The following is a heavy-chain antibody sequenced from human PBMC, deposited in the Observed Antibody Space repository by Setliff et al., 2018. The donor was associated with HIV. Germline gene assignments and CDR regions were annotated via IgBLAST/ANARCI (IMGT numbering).Heavy chain of an antibody. CDR2: ITHSGST. D-gene: IGHD5-12*01. V-gene: IGHV4-34*01. J-gene: IGHJ4*02. CDR1: GGSFTDFY. Sequence: PSETLSLTCAVYGGSFTDFYWTFIRQSPGKGLEWIGEITHSGSTTYDPSLKSRVTISVDTSKNQFSLKLSSVTAADTAVYYCARGTYGGYAGLFDYWGQGSLVTVSS. CDR3: ARGTYGGYAGLFDY.